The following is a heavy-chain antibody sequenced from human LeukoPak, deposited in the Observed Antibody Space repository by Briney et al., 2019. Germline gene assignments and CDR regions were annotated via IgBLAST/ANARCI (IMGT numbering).Heavy chain of an antibody. CDR3: SRGAIVRLPSSFDP. Sequence: ASVKVSCKASGYTFIAYDLKWVRQATGQGLEWMGWMYPNSGNTGSAQTFQGSVTMTRDTSRSTAHMELRSLTSEDTAVYYCSRGAIVRLPSSFDPWGQGTLVTVSS. CDR2: MYPNSGNT. D-gene: IGHD3-16*02. J-gene: IGHJ5*02. CDR1: GYTFIAYD. V-gene: IGHV1-8*01.